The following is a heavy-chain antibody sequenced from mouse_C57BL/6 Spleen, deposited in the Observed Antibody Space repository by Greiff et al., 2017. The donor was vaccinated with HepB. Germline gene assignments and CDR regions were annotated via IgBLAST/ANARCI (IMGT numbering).Heavy chain of an antibody. CDR2: IYPGDGDT. J-gene: IGHJ2*01. D-gene: IGHD1-1*01. CDR3: ARTGITTVVDYFDY. Sequence: VQLQQSGAELVKPGASVKISCKASGYAFSSYWMNWVKQRPGKGLEWIGQIYPGDGDTNYNGKFKGKATLTADKSSSTAYMQLSSLTSEDSAVYFCARTGITTVVDYFDYWGQGTTLTVSS. CDR1: GYAFSSYW. V-gene: IGHV1-80*01.